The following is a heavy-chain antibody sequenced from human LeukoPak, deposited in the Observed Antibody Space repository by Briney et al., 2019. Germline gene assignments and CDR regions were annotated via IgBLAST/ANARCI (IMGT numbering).Heavy chain of an antibody. D-gene: IGHD2-2*01. CDR1: GYTFTGYY. CDR3: ARDIVVVPAAMRADWVDY. CDR2: INPNSGGT. J-gene: IGHJ4*02. Sequence: ASVKVSCKASGYTFTGYYMHWVRQAPGQGLEWTGWINPNSGGTNYAQKFQGRVTMTRDTSISTAYMELSRLRSDDTAVYYCARDIVVVPAAMRADWVDYWGQGTLVTVSS. V-gene: IGHV1-2*02.